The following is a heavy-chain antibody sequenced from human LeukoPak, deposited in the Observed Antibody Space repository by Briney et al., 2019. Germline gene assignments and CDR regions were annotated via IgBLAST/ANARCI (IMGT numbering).Heavy chain of an antibody. CDR2: ISSSSSTI. V-gene: IGHV3-48*01. CDR3: ARGPYASGSYGRRGWVHYMDV. D-gene: IGHD3-10*01. J-gene: IGHJ6*03. Sequence: GGSLRLSCVASGFTFSSYSMNWVRQAPGKGLEWVSYISSSSSTIYYADSVKGRFTISRDNAKNSLYLQMNSLRADDTAVYYCARGPYASGSYGRRGWVHYMDVWGKGTTVTISS. CDR1: GFTFSSYS.